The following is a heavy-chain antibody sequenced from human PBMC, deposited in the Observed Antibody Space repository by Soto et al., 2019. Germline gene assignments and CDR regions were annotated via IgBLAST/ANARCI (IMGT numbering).Heavy chain of an antibody. D-gene: IGHD6-13*01. V-gene: IGHV3-11*01. J-gene: IGHJ4*02. CDR1: GFTFSGYY. CDR3: ARVGSIAAAGTPDY. CDR2: ISGSGSTI. Sequence: VGSLRLSCAASGFTFSGYYMSWFRQAPGKGLEWVSYISGSGSTIHDADSVKGRFTISRDNAKNSLYLQMNSLRAEDTAVYYCARVGSIAAAGTPDYWGPGTLVTVSS.